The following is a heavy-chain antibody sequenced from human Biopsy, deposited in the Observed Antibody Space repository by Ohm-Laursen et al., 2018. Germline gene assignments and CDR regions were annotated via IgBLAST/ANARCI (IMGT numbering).Heavy chain of an antibody. CDR3: ALGGGSYVNFDY. J-gene: IGHJ4*02. CDR1: GESFNGYY. Sequence: TLSLTCAVYGESFNGYYWSWIRQTPGKGLEWIGEINHSGRTNYNSSLKSRVTISADTSKNQFSLRLSSVTAADTAVYYCALGGGSYVNFDYWGQGTLVTVPS. CDR2: INHSGRT. V-gene: IGHV4-34*01. D-gene: IGHD1-26*01.